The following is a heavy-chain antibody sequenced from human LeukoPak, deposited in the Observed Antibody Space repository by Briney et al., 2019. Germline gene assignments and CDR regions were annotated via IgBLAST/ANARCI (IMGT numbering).Heavy chain of an antibody. CDR2: ITGSGDST. J-gene: IGHJ4*02. Sequence: PGGSLRLSCAASGFTFSNSAMSWVRQAPGRGLEWVSGITGSGDSTYYADSVKGRFTISRDNAENSLYLEMNSLRVEDTAIYYCVRDRGSYRPIDYWGQGTLVTVSS. CDR3: VRDRGSYRPIDY. D-gene: IGHD1-26*01. CDR1: GFTFSNSA. V-gene: IGHV3-23*01.